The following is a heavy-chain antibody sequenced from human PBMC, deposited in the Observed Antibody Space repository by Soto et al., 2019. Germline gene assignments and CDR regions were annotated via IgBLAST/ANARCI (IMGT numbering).Heavy chain of an antibody. CDR3: AKDQGGGYYYGMDV. J-gene: IGHJ6*02. CDR2: ISYDGSNK. Sequence: GESLKISCAASGVTFSSYGMHWVRQAPGKGLEWVAVISYDGSNKYYADSVKGRFTISRDNSKNTLYLQVSSLRAEDTAVYYCAKDQGGGYYYGMDVWGQGTTVTVSS. V-gene: IGHV3-30*18. CDR1: GVTFSSYG. D-gene: IGHD1-26*01.